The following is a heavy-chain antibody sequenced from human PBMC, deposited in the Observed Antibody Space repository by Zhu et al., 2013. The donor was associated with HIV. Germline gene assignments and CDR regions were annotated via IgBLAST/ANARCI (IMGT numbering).Heavy chain of an antibody. CDR3: ARVSGDLGIASWYFDL. Sequence: EVQLVESGGGLVQPGGSLRLSCAASGFTFSNYWMSWVRQAPGKGLEWVANMKQDGSEKSYVDSVKGRFTISRDNAKNSLYLQMNSLRAEDTAVYYCARVSGDLGIASWYFDLWGRGTLVTVSS. D-gene: IGHD2-21*01. CDR2: MKQDGSEK. J-gene: IGHJ2*01. V-gene: IGHV3-7*01. CDR1: GFTFSNYW.